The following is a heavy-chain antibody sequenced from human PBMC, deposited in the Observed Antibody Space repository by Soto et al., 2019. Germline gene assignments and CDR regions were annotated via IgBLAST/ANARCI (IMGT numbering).Heavy chain of an antibody. V-gene: IGHV4-34*01. J-gene: IGHJ4*02. CDR3: ARGRGYSGYDY. Sequence: SETLSLTCAVYGGSFSGYYWSWIRQPPGKGLEWIGEINHSGSTNYNPSLKSRVTISVDTSKNQFSLKLSSVTAADTAVYYCARGRGYSGYDYWGQGTLVPVS. D-gene: IGHD5-12*01. CDR2: INHSGST. CDR1: GGSFSGYY.